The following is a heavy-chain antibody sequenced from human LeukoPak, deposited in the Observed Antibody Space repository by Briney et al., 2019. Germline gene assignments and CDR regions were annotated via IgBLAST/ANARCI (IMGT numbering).Heavy chain of an antibody. CDR3: ARHPGGRYSSRWYGWFDP. J-gene: IGHJ5*02. CDR1: GGSISSSSYY. Sequence: PSETLSLTCTVSGGSISSSSYYWGWIRQPPGKGLEWSGSIYYSGSTYYNPSLKSRVTISVDTSKNQFSLKLSSVTAADTAVYNCARHPGGRYSSRWYGWFDPWGQGTLVTVSS. CDR2: IYYSGST. V-gene: IGHV4-39*01. D-gene: IGHD6-13*01.